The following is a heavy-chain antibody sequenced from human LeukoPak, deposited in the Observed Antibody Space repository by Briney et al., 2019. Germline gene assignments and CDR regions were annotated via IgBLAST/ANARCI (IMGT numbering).Heavy chain of an antibody. V-gene: IGHV3-23*01. CDR2: ISGSGGST. D-gene: IGHD6-13*01. Sequence: PGGSLRLSCAASGFTFSSYAMSWVRQAPGKGLEWVSAISGSGGSTYYADSVKGRFTISRGNSKNALYLQMNSLRAEDTAVYYCAKAAAAGTVDSLDYWGQGTLVTVSS. CDR1: GFTFSSYA. CDR3: AKAAAAGTVDSLDY. J-gene: IGHJ4*02.